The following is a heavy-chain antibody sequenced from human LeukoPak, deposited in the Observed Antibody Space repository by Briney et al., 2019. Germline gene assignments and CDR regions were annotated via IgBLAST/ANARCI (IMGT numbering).Heavy chain of an antibody. V-gene: IGHV3-33*01. Sequence: GGSLRLSCAASGFTFSSYGIHWVRQAPGKGLEWVAIIWYDGSNKYYGDSVKGRFTISRDNAKNSLYLQMNSLRAEDTAVYYCARATITMVRGVIPPFDYWGQGTLVTVSS. J-gene: IGHJ4*02. CDR1: GFTFSSYG. CDR3: ARATITMVRGVIPPFDY. CDR2: IWYDGSNK. D-gene: IGHD3-10*01.